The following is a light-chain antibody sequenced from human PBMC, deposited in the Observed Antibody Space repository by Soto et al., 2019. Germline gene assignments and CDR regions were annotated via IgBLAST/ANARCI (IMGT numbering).Light chain of an antibody. Sequence: QSALTQPPSASGSPGQSVTISCTGTSSDVGAYNYVSWYQQHAGKAPKLVIYGVTRRPSGVPDRFSGSKSANTASLTVSGLPAEDESDYYCSSFASSNTWVFGGGTQLTVL. CDR1: SSDVGAYNY. CDR3: SSFASSNTWV. CDR2: GVT. J-gene: IGLJ3*02. V-gene: IGLV2-8*01.